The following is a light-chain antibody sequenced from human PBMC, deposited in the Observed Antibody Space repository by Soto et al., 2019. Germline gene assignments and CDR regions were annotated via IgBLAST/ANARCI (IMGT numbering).Light chain of an antibody. CDR3: CSFTTSRIGL. Sequence: QSALSQPDSVSGSPGQSITMSCTASSSDFGEDKYLSWYQQQPGKGPNLLIYGVTNRPAGVSNRFSGSKSGNTASLTIFGLQLEDEADYFCCSFTTSRIGLFGGGTKLTVL. CDR2: GVT. CDR1: SSDFGEDKY. J-gene: IGLJ3*02. V-gene: IGLV2-14*01.